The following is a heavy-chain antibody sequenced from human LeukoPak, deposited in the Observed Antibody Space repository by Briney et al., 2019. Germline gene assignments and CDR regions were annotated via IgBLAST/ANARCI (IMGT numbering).Heavy chain of an antibody. CDR2: ISYIGST. CDR1: GDSIRSTNSY. J-gene: IGHJ4*02. CDR3: ARLHPSGDWGY. V-gene: IGHV4-39*01. Sequence: PSETLSLTCTVSGDSIRSTNSYWAWIRQSPGKGLEWIGTISYIGSTYYNPSLKSRVTISVDTSKNQFSLKLSSVTAADTAVYYCARLHPSGDWGYWGQGTLVTVSS. D-gene: IGHD2-21*02.